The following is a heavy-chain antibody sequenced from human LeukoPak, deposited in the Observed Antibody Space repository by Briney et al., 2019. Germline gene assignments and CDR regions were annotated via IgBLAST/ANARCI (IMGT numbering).Heavy chain of an antibody. CDR3: AKGIRDFSWLPSFDW. V-gene: IGHV3-30-3*01. J-gene: IGHJ4*02. Sequence: GGSLRLSCAASGFTFSSYAMHWVRQAPGKGLEWVAVISYDGSNKYYADPVKGRFTISRDNFKSTLFLQMNSLTAEDTAVYYCAKGIRDFSWLPSFDWWGQGIQVTVSS. CDR2: ISYDGSNK. CDR1: GFTFSSYA. D-gene: IGHD3-9*01.